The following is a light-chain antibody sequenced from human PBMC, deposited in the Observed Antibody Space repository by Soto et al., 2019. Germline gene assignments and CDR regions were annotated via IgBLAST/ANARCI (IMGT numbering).Light chain of an antibody. CDR1: SSDVGGYNF. V-gene: IGLV2-8*01. CDR3: SSYAGSNNLV. J-gene: IGLJ3*02. CDR2: EVS. Sequence: QSALTQPPSASGSPGQSVTISCSGTSSDVGGYNFVSWYQHHPGKAPKLMIYEVSVRPSGVPDRFSGSKSGNTASLTVSGLQVEDEADYYCSSYAGSNNLVFGGGTKLTVL.